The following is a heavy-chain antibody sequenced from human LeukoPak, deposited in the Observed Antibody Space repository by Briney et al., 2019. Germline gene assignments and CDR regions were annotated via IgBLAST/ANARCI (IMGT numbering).Heavy chain of an antibody. CDR1: GGSFSGYY. V-gene: IGHV4-34*01. Sequence: PSETLSPTCAVYGGSFSGYYWSWIRQPPGKGLEWIGEINHSGSTNYNPSLKSRVTISVDTSKNQFSLKLSSVTAADTAVYYCARVGLGGNSKFDSWGQGTLVTVSS. D-gene: IGHD4-23*01. CDR2: INHSGST. CDR3: ARVGLGGNSKFDS. J-gene: IGHJ4*02.